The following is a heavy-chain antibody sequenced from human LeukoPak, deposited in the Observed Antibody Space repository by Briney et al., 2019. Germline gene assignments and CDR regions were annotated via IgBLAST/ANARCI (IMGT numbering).Heavy chain of an antibody. V-gene: IGHV4-30-4*08. CDR1: GGSISSGDYY. D-gene: IGHD5-12*01. J-gene: IGHJ6*03. CDR2: IYYSGST. Sequence: PSETLSLTCTVSGGSISSGDYYWSWIRQPPGKGLEWIGYIYYSGSTYYNPSLKSRVTISVDTSKNQFSLKLSSVTAADTAVYYCARVATSNYMDVWGKGTTVTVSS. CDR3: ARVATSNYMDV.